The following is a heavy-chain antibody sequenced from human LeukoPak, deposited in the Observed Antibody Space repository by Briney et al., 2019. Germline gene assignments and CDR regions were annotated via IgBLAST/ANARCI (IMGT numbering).Heavy chain of an antibody. V-gene: IGHV3-33*01. CDR3: ARVSESGNSDY. D-gene: IGHD4-23*01. CDR1: GFSFTSHG. CDR2: IWYDGTNK. Sequence: GRSLRLSCAASGFSFTSHGMHWVRQAPGKGPEWVAVIWYDGTNKYYADSVKGRFTISRDTSNNMLYLQMNSLRAEDTAVYYCARVSESGNSDYWGQGTLVTVSS. J-gene: IGHJ4*02.